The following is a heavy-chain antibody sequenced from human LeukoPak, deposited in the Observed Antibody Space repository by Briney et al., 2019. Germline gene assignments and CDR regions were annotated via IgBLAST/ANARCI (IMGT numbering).Heavy chain of an antibody. Sequence: GGSLRLSCAGSGFIFSDHYMDWVRQAPGKGLEWVGRTRNKANSYTTEYAASVKGRFTISRDDSKNSLSLQMNSLRAEDTAVYYCARSPSVPWNDGSMDVWGQGTTVTVSS. D-gene: IGHD1-1*01. CDR3: ARSPSVPWNDGSMDV. CDR1: GFIFSDHY. V-gene: IGHV3-72*01. J-gene: IGHJ6*02. CDR2: TRNKANSYTT.